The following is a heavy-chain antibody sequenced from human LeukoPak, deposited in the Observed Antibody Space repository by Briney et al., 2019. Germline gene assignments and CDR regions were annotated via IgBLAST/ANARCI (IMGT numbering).Heavy chain of an antibody. CDR3: ARSYGGNPMYFFDS. D-gene: IGHD4-23*01. CDR2: IFASGST. J-gene: IGHJ4*02. V-gene: IGHV4-4*07. Sequence: SETLSLTRTVSGGSFSSYYWSWIRQPAGEGLEWIGRIFASGSTNYNPSLKSRVSISMHQSMNQFSLKLSSVTAADTAVYYCARSYGGNPMYFFDSWGQGTLVTVSS. CDR1: GGSFSSYY.